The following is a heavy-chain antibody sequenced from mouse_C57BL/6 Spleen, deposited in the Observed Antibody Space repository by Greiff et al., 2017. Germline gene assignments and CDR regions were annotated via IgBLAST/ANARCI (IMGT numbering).Heavy chain of an antibody. CDR2: IYPGSGNT. CDR1: GYSFTSYY. J-gene: IGHJ4*01. D-gene: IGHD4-1*01. Sequence: QVQLQQSGPELVKPGASVKISCKASGYSFTSYYIHWVKQRPGQGLEWIGWIYPGSGNTKYNEKFKGKATLTADTSSSTAYMQLSSLTSEDSAVYYCARWRELDYYAMDYWGQGTSVTVSS. V-gene: IGHV1-66*01. CDR3: ARWRELDYYAMDY.